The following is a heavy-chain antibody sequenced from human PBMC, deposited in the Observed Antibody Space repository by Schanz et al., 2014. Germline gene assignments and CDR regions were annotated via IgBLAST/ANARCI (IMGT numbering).Heavy chain of an antibody. Sequence: EVQLVESGGGLVQPGGSLRLSCAASGFTFSSYAMSWVRQPPGKGLEWVSSIRGSGGGRTYYADSVKGRFTISSDNSKNTVFLQMNSLRAEDTGVYYCAGAAYCRGAGCALYYALDVWGQGTTVTVSS. CDR3: AGAAYCRGAGCALYYALDV. J-gene: IGHJ6*02. CDR2: IRGSGGGRT. V-gene: IGHV3-23*04. D-gene: IGHD2-15*01. CDR1: GFTFSSYA.